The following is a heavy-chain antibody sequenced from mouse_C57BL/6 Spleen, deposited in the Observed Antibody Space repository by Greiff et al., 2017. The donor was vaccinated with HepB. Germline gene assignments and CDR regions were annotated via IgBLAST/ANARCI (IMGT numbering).Heavy chain of an antibody. CDR1: GFTFSSYA. Sequence: EVKLQESGGGLVKPGGSLKLSCAASGFTFSSYAMSWVRQTPEKRLEWVATISDGGSYTYYPDNVKGRFTISRDNAKNNLYLQMSHLKSEDTAMYYCAREMDSSGYNYAMDYWGQGTSVTVSS. CDR3: AREMDSSGYNYAMDY. J-gene: IGHJ4*01. V-gene: IGHV5-4*01. CDR2: ISDGGSYT. D-gene: IGHD3-2*02.